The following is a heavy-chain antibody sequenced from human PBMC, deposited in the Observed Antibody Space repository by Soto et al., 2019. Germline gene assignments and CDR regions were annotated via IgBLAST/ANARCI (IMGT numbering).Heavy chain of an antibody. CDR2: INHSGST. V-gene: IGHV4-34*01. J-gene: IGHJ5*02. D-gene: IGHD2-21*02. Sequence: PSETLSLTCAVYGGSFSGYYWSWIRQPPGKGLEWIGEINHSGSTNYNPSLKSRVTISVDTSKNQFSLKLSSVTAADTAVYYCARFRRSDSVRPYNWFDPWGQGTLVTVSS. CDR3: ARFRRSDSVRPYNWFDP. CDR1: GGSFSGYY.